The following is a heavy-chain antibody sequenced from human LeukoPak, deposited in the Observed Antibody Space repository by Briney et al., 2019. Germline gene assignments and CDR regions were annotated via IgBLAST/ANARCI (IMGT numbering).Heavy chain of an antibody. CDR2: IRYDGSNK. V-gene: IGHV3-30*02. CDR1: GFTFSSYG. J-gene: IGHJ4*02. Sequence: GGSLRLSCAASGFTFSSYGMHWVRQAPGKGLEWVAFIRYDGSNKYYADSVKGRFTISRHNSKNTLYLQMNSLRAEDTAVYYCAKDTGLLWFGESYLFDYWGQGTLVTVSS. CDR3: AKDTGLLWFGESYLFDY. D-gene: IGHD3-10*01.